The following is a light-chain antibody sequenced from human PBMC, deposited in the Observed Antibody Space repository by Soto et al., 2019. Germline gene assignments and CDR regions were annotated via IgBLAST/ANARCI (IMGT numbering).Light chain of an antibody. CDR2: GAT. CDR1: PDIRGW. V-gene: IGKV1-12*01. CDR3: QQANVFPRL. Sequence: DIQLTQSPSSVSASVGDTVTLTCRASPDIRGWVAWYQKTPGKPPKLLIHGATTLQTGVPTRFSVSGSGTDFTLTISRPQPEDFAIYFCQQANVFPRLFGPGTTV. J-gene: IGKJ3*01.